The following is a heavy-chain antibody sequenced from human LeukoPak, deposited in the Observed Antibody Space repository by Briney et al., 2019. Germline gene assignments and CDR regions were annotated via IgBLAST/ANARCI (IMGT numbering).Heavy chain of an antibody. V-gene: IGHV3-23*01. D-gene: IGHD6-13*01. CDR3: AKGVSSSSPLNWFDP. J-gene: IGHJ5*02. CDR2: ISGSGRST. Sequence: GGSLRLSCAASGLTFSSYAMSWVRQAPGKGLEWVSAISGSGRSTYYADSVKGRFTISRDNSKNTMYLQMNSLRADDTAVYYCAKGVSSSSPLNWFDPWGQGTLVTVSS. CDR1: GLTFSSYA.